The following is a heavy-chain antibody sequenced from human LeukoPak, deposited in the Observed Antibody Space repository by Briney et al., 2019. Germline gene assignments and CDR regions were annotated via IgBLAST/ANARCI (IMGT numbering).Heavy chain of an antibody. D-gene: IGHD3-22*01. CDR1: GFTFSSYA. J-gene: IGHJ4*02. CDR3: ARALYYYDSSGYGPGFDY. V-gene: IGHV3-30-3*01. Sequence: GGSLRLSCAVSGFTFSSYAMHWVRQAPGKGLEWVAVISYDGINKYYADSVKGRFTTSRDNSKNTLYLQMNSLRAEDTAVYYCARALYYYDSSGYGPGFDYWGQGTLATVSS. CDR2: ISYDGINK.